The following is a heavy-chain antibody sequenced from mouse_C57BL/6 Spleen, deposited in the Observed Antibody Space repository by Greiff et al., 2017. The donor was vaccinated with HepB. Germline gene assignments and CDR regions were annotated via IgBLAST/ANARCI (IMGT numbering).Heavy chain of an antibody. CDR3: ARGPYYYAMDY. CDR2: ISYDGSN. J-gene: IGHJ4*01. Sequence: EVQLQQSGPGLVKPSQSLSITCSVTGYSITSGYYWNWIRQFPGNKLGWMVNISYDGSNNYNQSLKNRISITRDKSKNQFFLKLNSVTTEDTATYYCARGPYYYAMDYWGQGTSVTVSS. V-gene: IGHV3-6*01. CDR1: GYSITSGYY.